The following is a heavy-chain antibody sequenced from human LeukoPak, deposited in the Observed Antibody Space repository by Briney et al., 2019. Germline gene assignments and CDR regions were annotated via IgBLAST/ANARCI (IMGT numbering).Heavy chain of an antibody. CDR1: GGSVSSGSYY. CDR2: IYYSGST. V-gene: IGHV4-61*01. J-gene: IGHJ6*04. CDR3: ARDIYDILTGSIYGMDV. Sequence: SETLFITCTVSGGSVSSGSYYRCWIRQPPGKGLEWIGNIYYSGSTNYNPSLKSRVTISVDTSKNPFSLKLSSVTAADTAVYYCARDIYDILTGSIYGMDVWGKGTTVTVSS. D-gene: IGHD3-9*01.